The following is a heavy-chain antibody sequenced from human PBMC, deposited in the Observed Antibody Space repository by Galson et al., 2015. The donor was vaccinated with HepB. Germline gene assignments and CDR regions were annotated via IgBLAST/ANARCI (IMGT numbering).Heavy chain of an antibody. Sequence: SPRLSCAASGFTFSSYAMSWVRQAPGKGLEWVSGITGSGGNIYYADSVKGRFTISSDNSKTTLYLQMNSLRAEDTAVYYCAKDGYIVATQIYGMDVWGQGTTVTVSS. D-gene: IGHD5-12*01. CDR3: AKDGYIVATQIYGMDV. J-gene: IGHJ6*02. CDR1: GFTFSSYA. V-gene: IGHV3-23*01. CDR2: ITGSGGNI.